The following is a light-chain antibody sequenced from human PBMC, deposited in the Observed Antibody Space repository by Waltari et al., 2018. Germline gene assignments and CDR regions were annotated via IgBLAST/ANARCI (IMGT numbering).Light chain of an antibody. Sequence: QSALTQPASVSGSPGPSITISCTGTSSDVGRYNLVSWYQQHPVKAPKLMIYAGTKRPSGFANRFSGSKSGNTASLTISGLQAEDEADYYCCSFAGSSTWVFGGGTRLTVL. CDR1: SSDVGRYNL. J-gene: IGLJ3*02. V-gene: IGLV2-23*01. CDR2: AGT. CDR3: CSFAGSSTWV.